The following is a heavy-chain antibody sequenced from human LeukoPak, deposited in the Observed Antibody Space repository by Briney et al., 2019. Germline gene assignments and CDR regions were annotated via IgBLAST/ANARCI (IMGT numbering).Heavy chain of an antibody. Sequence: PSETLSLTCTVSGGSISSYYWSWIRQPPGKGLEWIGYIYYSGSTNYNPSLKSRVTISVDTSKNQFSLKLSSVTAADTAVYYCARDRCSSSWFDYWGQGTLVTVSS. CDR3: ARDRCSSSWFDY. D-gene: IGHD6-13*01. V-gene: IGHV4-59*01. CDR1: GGSISSYY. CDR2: IYYSGST. J-gene: IGHJ4*02.